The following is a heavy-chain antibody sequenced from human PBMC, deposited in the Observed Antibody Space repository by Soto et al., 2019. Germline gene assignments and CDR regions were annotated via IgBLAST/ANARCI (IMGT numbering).Heavy chain of an antibody. V-gene: IGHV3-30-3*01. CDR2: ILYDGSNK. J-gene: IGHJ6*02. D-gene: IGHD4-4*01. CDR1: GFTFSSYA. CDR3: ARALRTTVTRYYYGMDV. Sequence: LRLSCAASGFTFSSYAMHWVRQAPGKGLEWVAVILYDGSNKYYADSVKGRFTISRDNSKNTLYLQMNSLRAEDTAVYYCARALRTTVTRYYYGMDVWGQGTTVTVSS.